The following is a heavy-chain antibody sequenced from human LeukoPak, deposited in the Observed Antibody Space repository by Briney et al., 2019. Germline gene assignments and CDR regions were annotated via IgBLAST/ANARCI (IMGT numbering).Heavy chain of an antibody. D-gene: IGHD2-15*01. CDR1: GGSISSYY. CDR2: IYTSGST. Sequence: PSETLSLTCTVSGGSISSYYWSWLRQPAGEGLEWIGRIYTSGSTNYNPSLKSRVTMSVDTSKNQFSLKLSSVTAADTAVYYCASHDSPNWYFDLWGRGTLVTVSS. V-gene: IGHV4-4*07. J-gene: IGHJ2*01. CDR3: ASHDSPNWYFDL.